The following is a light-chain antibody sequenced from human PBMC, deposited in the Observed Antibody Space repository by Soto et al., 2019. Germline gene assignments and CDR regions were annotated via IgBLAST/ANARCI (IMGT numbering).Light chain of an antibody. CDR1: SSDVGNYNF. CDR2: QVT. CDR3: TSYTAFSTDIL. V-gene: IGLV2-14*01. Sequence: QSALTQPASVSGSPGQSITISCTGTSSDVGNYNFVSWYQHHAGTAPKLIIYQVTNRPSGVSDRFSGSKSGDTASQTISGLQAEDEADYYCTSYTAFSTDILFGGGTKLTVL. J-gene: IGLJ2*01.